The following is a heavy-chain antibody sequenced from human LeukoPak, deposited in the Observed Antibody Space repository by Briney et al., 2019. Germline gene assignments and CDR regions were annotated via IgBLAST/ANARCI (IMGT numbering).Heavy chain of an antibody. D-gene: IGHD3-16*01. J-gene: IGHJ4*02. CDR2: INPNSGGT. CDR3: ARAKIMITFGGVLPGGY. CDR1: GYTFTGYY. Sequence: ASVKVSCKSSGYTFTGYYMHWVRQAPGQGLEWMGWINPNSGGTNYAQKFQGRVTMTRDTSISTAYLEMSRLRSDDTAVYYCARAKIMITFGGVLPGGYWGQGTLVTVSS. V-gene: IGHV1-2*02.